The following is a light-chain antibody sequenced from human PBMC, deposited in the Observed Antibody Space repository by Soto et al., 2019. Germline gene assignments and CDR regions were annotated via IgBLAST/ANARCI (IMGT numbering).Light chain of an antibody. CDR2: DAS. J-gene: IGKJ5*01. V-gene: IGKV1-5*01. CDR3: HSRA. Sequence: DIQLTQTPSTLSATVGGEVTITCRASQTISRWLAWYQQKPGGAPKLLIYDASTLESGVPSRFSGSGSETEFTLTISRLQPDDFATYFCHSRAFGQGTRLEIK. CDR1: QTISRW.